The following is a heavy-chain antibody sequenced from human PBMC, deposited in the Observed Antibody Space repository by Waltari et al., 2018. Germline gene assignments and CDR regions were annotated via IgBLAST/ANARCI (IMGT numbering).Heavy chain of an antibody. CDR3: ARGRGRGLYLDA. CDR1: W. J-gene: IGHJ4*02. V-gene: IGHV4-4*02. Sequence: WWHWVRRTPGKGLEWSGQIHSSGRNNYNPSLGMRVTVSMDTSNNQCSLKVVSATAADTAVYYGARGRGRGLYLDAWGQGTLVTVSP. CDR2: IHSSGRN. D-gene: IGHD2-15*01.